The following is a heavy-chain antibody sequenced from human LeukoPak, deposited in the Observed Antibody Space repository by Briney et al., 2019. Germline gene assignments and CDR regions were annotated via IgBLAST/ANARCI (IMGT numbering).Heavy chain of an antibody. Sequence: SETLSLTCTVSGGSINTYYWAWIRQPPGKGLEWIGFISYSGSTNYNPSLKSRVTISLDTSKNQFSLKLTSVTAADTAMYYCARRKAKTPNYFDYWGQGALVTVSS. J-gene: IGHJ4*02. CDR2: ISYSGST. V-gene: IGHV4-59*08. CDR1: GGSINTYY. CDR3: ARRKAKTPNYFDY.